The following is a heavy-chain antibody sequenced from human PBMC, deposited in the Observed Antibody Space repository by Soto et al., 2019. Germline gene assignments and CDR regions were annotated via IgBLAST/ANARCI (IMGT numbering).Heavy chain of an antibody. Sequence: EVQLLESGGGLVQPGGSLRLSCAGSGFTFINFAMNWVRQAPGKGLEWVSTISGGGDAAFFADSVRGRFTISSDNSKDTVTLQMNSLGVDDTAVYYCARKVPGSTSRPDYWYFDLWGRGTLVTVSS. D-gene: IGHD3-10*01. J-gene: IGHJ2*01. CDR2: ISGGGDAA. CDR1: GFTFINFA. V-gene: IGHV3-23*01. CDR3: ARKVPGSTSRPDYWYFDL.